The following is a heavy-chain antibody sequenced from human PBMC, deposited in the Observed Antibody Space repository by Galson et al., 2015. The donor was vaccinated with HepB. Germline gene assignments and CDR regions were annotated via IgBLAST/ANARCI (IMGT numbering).Heavy chain of an antibody. V-gene: IGHV1-69*01. Sequence: VKVSCKASGGTFSSYAISWVRQAPGQGLEWMGGIIPIFGTANYAQKFQGRVTITADESTSTAYMELSSLRSEDTAVYYCARDNGEYYYYGMDVWGQGTTVTVSS. CDR1: GGTFSSYA. J-gene: IGHJ6*02. CDR2: IIPIFGTA. D-gene: IGHD4-17*01. CDR3: ARDNGEYYYYGMDV.